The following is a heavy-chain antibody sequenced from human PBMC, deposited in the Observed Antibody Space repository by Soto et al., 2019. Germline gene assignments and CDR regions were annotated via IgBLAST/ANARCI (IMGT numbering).Heavy chain of an antibody. D-gene: IGHD3-22*01. CDR3: TRTAGYYDISVHYSGYHYYVMAV. V-gene: IGHV3-49*04. Sequence: GGSMRLSCTASGFTFGDYAMSWVRQAPGKGLEWVGFIRSKAYGGTTEYAASVKGRFTISRDDSKSIAYLQMNSLKTEDTAVFYCTRTAGYYDISVHYSGYHYYVMAVWGRGSSGT. CDR1: GFTFGDYA. CDR2: IRSKAYGGTT. J-gene: IGHJ6*02.